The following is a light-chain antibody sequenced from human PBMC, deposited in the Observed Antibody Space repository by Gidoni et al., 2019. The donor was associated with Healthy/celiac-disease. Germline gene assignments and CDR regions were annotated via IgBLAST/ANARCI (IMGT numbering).Light chain of an antibody. CDR1: NIGSKG. Sequence: SYVLTQPPPVSVAPGQTARMTCGGNNIGSKGVHWYQQKPGQAPLLVVYDDSDRPSGIPERFSGSNSGNTATLTISRVEAGDEADYYCQVWDSSSDHVVFGGGTKLTVL. J-gene: IGLJ2*01. CDR2: DDS. V-gene: IGLV3-21*02. CDR3: QVWDSSSDHVV.